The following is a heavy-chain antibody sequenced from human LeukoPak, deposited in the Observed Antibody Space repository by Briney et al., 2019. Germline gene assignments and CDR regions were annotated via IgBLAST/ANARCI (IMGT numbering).Heavy chain of an antibody. Sequence: ASVKVSCKASGYTFTGYYMHWVRQAPGQGLEWMGRINPNSGGTNYAQKFQGRVTMTRDTSISTAYMELSRLRSDDTAVYYCARLEAADYYYYYGMDVWGQGTTVTVSS. V-gene: IGHV1-2*06. CDR1: GYTFTGYY. CDR2: INPNSGGT. J-gene: IGHJ6*02. CDR3: ARLEAADYYYYYGMDV.